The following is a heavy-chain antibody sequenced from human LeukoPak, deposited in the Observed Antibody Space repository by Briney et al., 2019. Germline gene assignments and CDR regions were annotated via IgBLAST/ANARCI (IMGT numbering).Heavy chain of an antibody. D-gene: IGHD3-3*01. Sequence: SETLSLTCTVSGGSVSSGSYYWSWIRQPPGKGLEWIVYIYYSGSTNYNPSLKSRVTISVDTSKNQFSLKLSSVTAADTAVYYCARATYYDFWSGYFFFDYWGQGTLVTVSS. CDR2: IYYSGST. CDR1: GGSVSSGSYY. J-gene: IGHJ4*02. V-gene: IGHV4-61*01. CDR3: ARATYYDFWSGYFFFDY.